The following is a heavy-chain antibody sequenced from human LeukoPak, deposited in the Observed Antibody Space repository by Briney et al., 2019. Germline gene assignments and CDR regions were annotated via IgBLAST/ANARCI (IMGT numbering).Heavy chain of an antibody. V-gene: IGHV3-23*01. CDR1: GFTFSSYA. J-gene: IGHJ4*02. D-gene: IGHD6-13*01. Sequence: GGSLRLSCAASGFTFSSYAMSWVRRASGKGLEWVSAISGSGGSTYYADSVKGRFTISRDNSKNTLYLQMNSLRAEDTAVYYCAKEPYSSSWYFDYWGQGTLVTVSS. CDR3: AKEPYSSSWYFDY. CDR2: ISGSGGST.